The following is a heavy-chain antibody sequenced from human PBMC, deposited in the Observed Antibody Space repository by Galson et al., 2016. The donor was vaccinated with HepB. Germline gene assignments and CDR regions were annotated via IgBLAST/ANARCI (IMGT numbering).Heavy chain of an antibody. D-gene: IGHD6-19*01. CDR2: MTSTSVDI. CDR3: ARGRYRSGSDYFDY. J-gene: IGHJ4*02. V-gene: IGHV3-21*01. CDR1: GLTSSRYT. Sequence: SLRLSCAVSGLTSSRYTINWVRQAPWKGLEWVSSMTSTSVDIYYAASVKGRFTISRANANNSVNLQMNSLRTEETGVYYCARGRYRSGSDYFDYWGQGTVVTGSS.